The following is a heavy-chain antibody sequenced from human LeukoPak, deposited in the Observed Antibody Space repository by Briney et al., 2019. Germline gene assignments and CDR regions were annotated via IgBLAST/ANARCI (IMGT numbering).Heavy chain of an antibody. Sequence: SETLSLTCTVSGGSISSSSYYWGWIRQPPGKGLEWIGSIYYSGSTYYNPSLKSRVTISVDTSKNQFSLKLSSVTAADTAVYYSAREPMVTSFDYWGQGTLVTVSS. CDR2: IYYSGST. CDR3: AREPMVTSFDY. J-gene: IGHJ4*02. D-gene: IGHD5-18*01. V-gene: IGHV4-39*01. CDR1: GGSISSSSYY.